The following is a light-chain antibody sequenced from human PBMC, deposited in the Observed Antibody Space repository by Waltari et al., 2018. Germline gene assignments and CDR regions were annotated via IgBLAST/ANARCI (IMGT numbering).Light chain of an antibody. V-gene: IGLV2-14*03. J-gene: IGLJ3*02. CDR2: DVD. Sequence: QSALTQPVSVSGSPGQSITIDCAGTSSDIGGYNYVAWYQQHPGRVPKLLIYDVDNRPSGISDRFSGSKSGNTASLTISGLQAEDEADYFCSSYTDSRTGVFGGGTKLTVL. CDR3: SSYTDSRTGV. CDR1: SSDIGGYNY.